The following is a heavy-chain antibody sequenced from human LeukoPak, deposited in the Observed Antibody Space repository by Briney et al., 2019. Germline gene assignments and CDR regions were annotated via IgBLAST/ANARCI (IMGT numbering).Heavy chain of an antibody. CDR1: GFTFNSHW. V-gene: IGHV3-23*01. Sequence: GGSLRLSCAASGFTFNSHWMSWVRQAPGKGLEWVSAISGSGGSTYYADSVKGRFTISRDNSKNTLYLQMNSLRAEDTAVYYCAKAPIYDILTGYSSTVDYWGQGTLVTVSS. CDR2: ISGSGGST. CDR3: AKAPIYDILTGYSSTVDY. D-gene: IGHD3-9*01. J-gene: IGHJ4*02.